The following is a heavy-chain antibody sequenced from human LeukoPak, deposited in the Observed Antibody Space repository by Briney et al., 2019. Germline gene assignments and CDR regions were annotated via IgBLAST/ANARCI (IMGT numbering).Heavy chain of an antibody. CDR1: GFKVTTNY. D-gene: IGHD3-10*02. J-gene: IGHJ5*02. CDR3: AKDRYYDIRGRLDP. Sequence: GGSLRLSCAASGFKVTTNYVSWVRQAPGKGLEWVSVIYSGGSTDHADSVKGRFTISRDNSKNTVYLQMNSLRAEDTAVYYCAKDRYYDIRGRLDPWGQGTLVTVSS. V-gene: IGHV3-53*01. CDR2: IYSGGST.